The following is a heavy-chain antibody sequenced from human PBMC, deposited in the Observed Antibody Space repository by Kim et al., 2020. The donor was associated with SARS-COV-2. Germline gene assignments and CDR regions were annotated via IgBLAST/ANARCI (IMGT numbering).Heavy chain of an antibody. J-gene: IGHJ6*03. CDR1: GGSFSGYY. Sequence: SETLSLTCAVYGGSFSGYYWSWIRQPPGKGLEWIGEINHSGSTNYNPSLKSRVTISVDTSKNQFSLKLSSVTAADTAVYYCARGLPFLNYYGSGSHPVPHSPRGYMDVWGKGTTVTVSS. CDR3: ARGLPFLNYYGSGSHPVPHSPRGYMDV. V-gene: IGHV4-34*01. CDR2: INHSGST. D-gene: IGHD3-10*01.